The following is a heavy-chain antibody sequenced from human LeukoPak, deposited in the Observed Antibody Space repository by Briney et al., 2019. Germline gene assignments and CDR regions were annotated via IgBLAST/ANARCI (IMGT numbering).Heavy chain of an antibody. CDR3: AKVLSYTPGDY. J-gene: IGHJ4*02. V-gene: IGHV3-21*01. D-gene: IGHD2-2*02. CDR1: GFTFSSYS. CDR2: ISSSRSYI. Sequence: GGSLRLSCAASGFTFSSYSMNWVRQAPGKGLEWVSSISSSRSYIYYADSVKSRFTISRDNAKNSLYLQMNSLRAEDTAVYYCAKVLSYTPGDYWGQGTLVTVSS.